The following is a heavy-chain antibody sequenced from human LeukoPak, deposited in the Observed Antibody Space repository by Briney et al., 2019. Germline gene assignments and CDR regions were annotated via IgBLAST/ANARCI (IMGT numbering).Heavy chain of an antibody. CDR1: GFTFSSYA. D-gene: IGHD2-15*01. V-gene: IGHV3-23*01. CDR2: ISGSGGST. CDR3: AKGGYCSGGNCYFEVEFWFDP. Sequence: GGSLRLSCAASGFTFSSYAMSWVRQAPGKGLEWVSAISGSGGSTYYADSVKGRFTISRDNSKNTLYLQMNSLRADDTAVYFCAKGGYCSGGNCYFEVEFWFDPWGQGTLVTVSS. J-gene: IGHJ5*02.